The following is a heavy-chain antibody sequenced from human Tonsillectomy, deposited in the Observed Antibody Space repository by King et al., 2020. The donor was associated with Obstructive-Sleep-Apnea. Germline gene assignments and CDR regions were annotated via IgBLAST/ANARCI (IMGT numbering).Heavy chain of an antibody. CDR2: ISYDGSIK. D-gene: IGHD1-26*01. Sequence: VQLVESGGGVVQPGRSLRLSCAASGFTFSHYAVHWVRQAPGKGLDWVAVISYDGSIKFYADSVKGRFTISRDISNSTLFLQMNSLRAEDTAVYYCARGRLVGAIDYWGQGTLVTVSS. CDR3: ARGRLVGAIDY. CDR1: GFTFSHYA. J-gene: IGHJ4*02. V-gene: IGHV3-30-3*01.